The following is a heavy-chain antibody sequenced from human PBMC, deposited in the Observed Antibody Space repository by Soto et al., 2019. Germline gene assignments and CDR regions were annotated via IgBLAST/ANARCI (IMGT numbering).Heavy chain of an antibody. CDR3: AKGGFWVHYGMDV. D-gene: IGHD3-16*01. CDR2: ISGPGSIT. V-gene: IGHV3-23*01. CDR1: GSSFSSYA. J-gene: IGHJ6*02. Sequence: EVQLLESGGGLVQPGGSLRLSCAASGSSFSSYAMNWVRQAPGKGLEWVSSISGPGSITYYADSVKGRFTISRDNSKDTLYMQMNSLRVEDTAVYYCAKGGFWVHYGMDVWGQGTTVTDSS.